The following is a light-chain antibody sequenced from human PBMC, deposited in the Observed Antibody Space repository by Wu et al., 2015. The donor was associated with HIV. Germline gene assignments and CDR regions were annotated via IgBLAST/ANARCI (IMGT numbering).Light chain of an antibody. V-gene: IGKV3-11*01. Sequence: EIVLTQSPATLSLSPGERATLSCRASQSVSNYLAWHQQKPGQAPRLLIYDASNRATGTPARFSGSGSGTDFTLTISSLEPEDFAVYYCQHRSNSWTFGQGTKVEIK. CDR3: QHRSNSWT. CDR2: DAS. J-gene: IGKJ1*01. CDR1: QSVSNY.